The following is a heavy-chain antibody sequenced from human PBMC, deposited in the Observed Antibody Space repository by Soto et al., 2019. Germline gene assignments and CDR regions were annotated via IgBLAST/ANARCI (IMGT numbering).Heavy chain of an antibody. D-gene: IGHD2-15*01. CDR2: MNPNSGYI. CDR3: ARGLYCSGGTCSDS. V-gene: IGHV1-8*01. Sequence: QVQLVQSGAEVKRPGASVKVSCKASGYTFTPHDINWVRQATGQGLEWMGRMNPNSGYIDFAQRLPGRLTMTTNTSISTAYMELSSLRSEDTAIYYCARGLYCSGGTCSDSWGQGTLVIVSS. J-gene: IGHJ4*02. CDR1: GYTFTPHD.